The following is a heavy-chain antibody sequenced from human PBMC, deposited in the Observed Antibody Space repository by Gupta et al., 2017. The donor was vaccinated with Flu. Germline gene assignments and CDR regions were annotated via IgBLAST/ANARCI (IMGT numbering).Heavy chain of an antibody. CDR1: GYSFKDYG. Sequence: QVQLVESGGGVVQPGRALRLSCAGSGYSFKDYGMHWVRKAPGKGLEWVAFIWYDGSIINYVDSVKGRFTISKDNSRSSVYLQMDSVRVEDTATYYCARDRVRGATVKTGRNLDFWGQGTQVLVSS. CDR3: ARDRVRGATVKTGRNLDF. V-gene: IGHV3-33*01. D-gene: IGHD1-1*01. CDR2: IWYDGSII. J-gene: IGHJ4*02.